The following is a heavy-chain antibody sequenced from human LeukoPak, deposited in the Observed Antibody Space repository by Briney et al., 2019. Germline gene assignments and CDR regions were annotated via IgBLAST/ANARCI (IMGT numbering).Heavy chain of an antibody. Sequence: ASVKVSCKASGGTFSSYAISWVRQAPGQGLEWMGGIIPIFGTANYAQKFQGRVTVTAEESTSTAYMELSSLRSEDTAVYYCARETTYYYDSSGYFFDYWGQGTLVTVSS. CDR3: ARETTYYYDSSGYFFDY. CDR1: GGTFSSYA. J-gene: IGHJ4*02. CDR2: IIPIFGTA. D-gene: IGHD3-22*01. V-gene: IGHV1-69*13.